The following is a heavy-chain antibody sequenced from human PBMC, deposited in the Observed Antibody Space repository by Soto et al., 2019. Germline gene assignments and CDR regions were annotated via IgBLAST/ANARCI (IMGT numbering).Heavy chain of an antibody. CDR1: GFTFSSYA. CDR3: ARDLSLRASGSYFLDYYYGMDV. D-gene: IGHD1-26*01. CDR2: IIGSGGST. J-gene: IGHJ6*02. V-gene: IGHV3-23*01. Sequence: PGGSLRLSCAASGFTFSSYAMSWVRQAPGKGLEWVSAIIGSGGSTYYADSVKGRFTISRDNPKNTLYLQMNSLRAEDTAVYYCARDLSLRASGSYFLDYYYGMDVWGQGTTVTVSS.